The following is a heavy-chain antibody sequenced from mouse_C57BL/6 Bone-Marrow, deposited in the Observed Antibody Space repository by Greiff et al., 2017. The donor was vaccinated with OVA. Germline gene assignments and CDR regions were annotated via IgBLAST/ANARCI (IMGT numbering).Heavy chain of an antibody. J-gene: IGHJ2*01. CDR3: ARDGTLSPYYVDY. CDR1: GFTFSSYA. D-gene: IGHD3-3*01. V-gene: IGHV5-4*01. Sequence: EVQLMESGGGLVKPGGSLKLSCAASGFTFSSYAMSWVRQTPGKRLEWVATISAGGSYTYYPDNVKGRFTISRDNATNTLYLQESLLKSEDTAMYYRARDGTLSPYYVDYWGEGTTLTVSS. CDR2: ISAGGSYT.